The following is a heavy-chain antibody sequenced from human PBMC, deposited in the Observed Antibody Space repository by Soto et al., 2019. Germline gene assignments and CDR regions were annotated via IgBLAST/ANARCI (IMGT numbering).Heavy chain of an antibody. CDR2: ISAYNGDT. CDR1: GYTFTSFG. D-gene: IGHD6-6*01. J-gene: IGHJ5*02. Sequence: GASVKVSCKASGYTFTSFGITWVRQAPGQDLEWMGWISAYNGDTNYAPRLQGRVTMTTDTSTTTVYMELKNLKSDDTAVYYCARDKEHSPSGLSWFDLWGQGTLVTVSS. V-gene: IGHV1-18*04. CDR3: ARDKEHSPSGLSWFDL.